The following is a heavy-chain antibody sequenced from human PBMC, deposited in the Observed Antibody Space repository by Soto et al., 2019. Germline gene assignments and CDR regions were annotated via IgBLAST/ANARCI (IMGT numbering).Heavy chain of an antibody. CDR2: IYYSGST. V-gene: IGHV4-59*01. Sequence: QVQLQESGPGLVKPSETLSLTCTVSGGSISSYYWSWIRQPPGKGLEWIGYIYYSGSTNYNPSLKSRVTISVDTSKNHFSLKLSSVTAADTAVYYCARDLGGYDYSAFDYWGQGTLVTVSS. CDR3: ARDLGGYDYSAFDY. CDR1: GGSISSYY. J-gene: IGHJ4*02. D-gene: IGHD4-4*01.